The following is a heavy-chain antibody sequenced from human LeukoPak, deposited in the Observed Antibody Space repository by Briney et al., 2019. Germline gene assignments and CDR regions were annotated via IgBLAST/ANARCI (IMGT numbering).Heavy chain of an antibody. J-gene: IGHJ4*02. CDR3: ARDRQIAY. V-gene: IGHV3-7*01. CDR1: GFTFSNYW. CDR2: IKQDGSEK. Sequence: GGSLRLSCAASGFTFSNYWLTWFRKAQGQGLEWVANIKQDGSEKHYVDSVKGRFTISRDNAKNSLYLQMNSLRAEDTAVYYCARDRQIAYWGQGTLVTVSS.